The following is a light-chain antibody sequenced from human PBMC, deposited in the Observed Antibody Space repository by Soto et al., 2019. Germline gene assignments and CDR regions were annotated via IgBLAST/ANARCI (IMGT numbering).Light chain of an antibody. V-gene: IGKV3-20*01. CDR2: GAS. Sequence: EIVLTQSPGTQSLSPGERATLSCRASQTVTSDYLAWYQQKPGQAPRLLIYGASDRATGIPDRFSASGSGTDFTLTISRLEPQDFAIYYCQQYGDSPLTFGGGTRVDIK. CDR3: QQYGDSPLT. CDR1: QTVTSDY. J-gene: IGKJ4*01.